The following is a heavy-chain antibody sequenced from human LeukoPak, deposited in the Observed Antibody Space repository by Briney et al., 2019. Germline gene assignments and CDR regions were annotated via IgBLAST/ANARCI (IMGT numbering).Heavy chain of an antibody. J-gene: IGHJ6*03. CDR3: VRDRRGTDYYYYMDV. CDR2: FYTIGST. D-gene: IGHD3-16*01. CDR1: GGSMRSYY. V-gene: IGHV4-4*07. Sequence: SETLSLTCTVSGGSMRSYYWSWIRQPAGKGLEWIGRFYTIGSTNYNPCLKSRVTMSADTSKNQFSLNLSSVTAADTAVYYCVRDRRGTDYYYYMDVWGKGTTVTVSS.